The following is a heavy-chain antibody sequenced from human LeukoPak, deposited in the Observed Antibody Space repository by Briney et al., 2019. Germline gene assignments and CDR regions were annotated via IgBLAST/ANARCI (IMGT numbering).Heavy chain of an antibody. J-gene: IGHJ4*02. Sequence: ASVKVSCKASGGTFSSYAISWVRQAPGQGLEWMGGIIPIFGTANYAQKFQGRVTITADESTSTAYMELSSLRSEDTAVYYCASKGSSTSWGPWYFDYWGQGTLVTVSS. CDR3: ASKGSSTSWGPWYFDY. CDR2: IIPIFGTA. CDR1: GGTFSSYA. D-gene: IGHD2-2*01. V-gene: IGHV1-69*13.